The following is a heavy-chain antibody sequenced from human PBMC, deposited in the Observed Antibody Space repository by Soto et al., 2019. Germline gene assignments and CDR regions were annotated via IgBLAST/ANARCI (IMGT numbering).Heavy chain of an antibody. V-gene: IGHV4-39*01. J-gene: IGHJ4*02. CDR1: GGSISSGSYY. CDR3: AKYTGATMFDY. CDR2: IYNGGGT. D-gene: IGHD1-26*01. Sequence: PSETLSLTCIVSGGSISSGSYYWGWIRQPPGKGLEWIGSIYNGGGTHYNPSLNSRVTISVDMSKNQFSLKLSSVTAADTAVYYCAKYTGATMFDYWGQGALVTVSS.